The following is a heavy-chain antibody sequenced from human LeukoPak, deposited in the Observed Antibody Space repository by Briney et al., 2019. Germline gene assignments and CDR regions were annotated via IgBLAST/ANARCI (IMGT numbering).Heavy chain of an antibody. J-gene: IGHJ3*02. CDR3: ARDGGEGGKSAFDI. CDR2: TKSKAKSYAT. CDR1: GFTFSDQY. Sequence: GGSLRLSCAASGFTFSDQYVDWVRQAPGKGLEWVGRTKSKAKSYATEYAASVRGRFTISRDDSKNLVYLQMNSLKTEDTAVYYCARDGGEGGKSAFDIWGQGTMVTVSS. D-gene: IGHD3-16*01. V-gene: IGHV3-72*01.